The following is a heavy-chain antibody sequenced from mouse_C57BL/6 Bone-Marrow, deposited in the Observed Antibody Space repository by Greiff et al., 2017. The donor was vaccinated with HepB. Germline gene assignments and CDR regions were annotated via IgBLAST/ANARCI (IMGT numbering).Heavy chain of an antibody. Sequence: QVHVKQPGAELVKPGASVKMSCKASGYTFTSYWITWVKQRPGQGLEWIGDIYPGSGSTNYNEKFKSKATLTVDTSSSTAYMQLSSLTSEDSAVYYCARLLLRYPYWGQGTTLTVSS. CDR3: ARLLLRYPY. V-gene: IGHV1-55*01. CDR2: IYPGSGST. J-gene: IGHJ2*01. D-gene: IGHD1-1*01. CDR1: GYTFTSYW.